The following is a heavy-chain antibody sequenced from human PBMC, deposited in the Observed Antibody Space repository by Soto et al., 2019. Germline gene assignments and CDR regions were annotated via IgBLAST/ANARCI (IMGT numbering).Heavy chain of an antibody. CDR3: ARDNHYYDSSGFPNLDY. Sequence: QVQLQESGPGLVKPSQTLSLTCTVSGGSISSGGYYWSWIRQHPGKGLEWIGYIYYSGSTYYNPSLKSRVTISVDTAKNQFSLKMSSVTAADTAVYYCARDNHYYDSSGFPNLDYWGQGTLVTVSS. CDR2: IYYSGST. CDR1: GGSISSGGYY. J-gene: IGHJ4*02. V-gene: IGHV4-31*03. D-gene: IGHD3-22*01.